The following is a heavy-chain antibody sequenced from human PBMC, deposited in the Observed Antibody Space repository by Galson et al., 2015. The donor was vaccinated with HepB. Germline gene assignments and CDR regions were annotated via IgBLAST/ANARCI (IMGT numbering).Heavy chain of an antibody. CDR3: ARGPYGNYDP. CDR2: ISHSGST. V-gene: IGHV4-34*01. J-gene: IGHJ5*02. Sequence: TLSLTCGVYGGSFSGYYWTWIRQPPGKGLEWIGEISHSGSTKYNPSLKSRVTISVDTSKKDFSLKLSSVTAADSAVYYCARGPYGNYDPWGQGTLVTVSS. D-gene: IGHD4-11*01. CDR1: GGSFSGYY.